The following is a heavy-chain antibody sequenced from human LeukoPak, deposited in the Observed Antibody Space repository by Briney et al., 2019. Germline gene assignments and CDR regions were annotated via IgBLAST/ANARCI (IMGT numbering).Heavy chain of an antibody. V-gene: IGHV1-8*01. CDR1: GYTFTSYD. CDR3: ARGLGQQLVRDYYYYYMDV. CDR2: MNPNRGNT. J-gene: IGHJ6*03. D-gene: IGHD6-13*01. Sequence: GSGKVSCKASGYTFTSYDINWVRQATGQGLEWMGWMNPNRGNTGYAQKFQGRVTMTRNTSISTAYMELSSLRSEDTAVYYCARGLGQQLVRDYYYYYMDVWGKGTTVTVSS.